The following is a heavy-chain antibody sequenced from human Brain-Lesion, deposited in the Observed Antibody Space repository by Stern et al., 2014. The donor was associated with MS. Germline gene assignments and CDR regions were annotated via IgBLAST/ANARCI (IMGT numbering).Heavy chain of an antibody. J-gene: IGHJ4*02. Sequence: VQLEESGGGVVQPGRSLRLSCAASGFTFISYGIHWVRQAPGKGLEWGTVIWFDGNTKYYADSVKGRFTISRDNSKNTVYLHMDSLRADDTAVYYCAREDCGGDCPPNYWGRGTLVTVSS. CDR1: GFTFISYG. CDR3: AREDCGGDCPPNY. D-gene: IGHD2-21*02. CDR2: IWFDGNTK. V-gene: IGHV3-33*01.